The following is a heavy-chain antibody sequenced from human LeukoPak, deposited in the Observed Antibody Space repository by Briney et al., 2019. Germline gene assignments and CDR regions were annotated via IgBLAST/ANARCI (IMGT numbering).Heavy chain of an antibody. J-gene: IGHJ4*02. V-gene: IGHV1-69*05. CDR1: GGTFSSYA. D-gene: IGHD1-26*01. CDR3: ARGAVGATGYFDY. Sequence: GASVKVSCKASGGTFSSYAISWVRQAPGQGLEWMGGIIPIFGTANYAQKFQGRVTITTDESTSTAYMELSSLRSEDTAVYYCARGAVGATGYFDYWGQGTLVTVSS. CDR2: IIPIFGTA.